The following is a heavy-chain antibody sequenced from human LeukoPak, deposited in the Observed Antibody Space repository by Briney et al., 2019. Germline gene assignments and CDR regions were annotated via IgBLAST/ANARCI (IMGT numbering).Heavy chain of an antibody. CDR1: GGTFSSYA. CDR2: IIPIFGTA. Sequence: SVKVSCTASGGTFSSYAISWVRQAPGQGLEWMGGIIPIFGTANYAQKFQGRVTITADKSTSTAYMELSSLRSEDTAVYYCARDLAVQAAAGTNYWGQGTLVTVSS. D-gene: IGHD6-13*01. V-gene: IGHV1-69*06. J-gene: IGHJ4*02. CDR3: ARDLAVQAAAGTNY.